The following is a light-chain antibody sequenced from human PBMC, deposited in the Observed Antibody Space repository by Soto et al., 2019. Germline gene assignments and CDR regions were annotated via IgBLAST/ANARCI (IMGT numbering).Light chain of an antibody. CDR1: QGIRSA. J-gene: IGKJ1*01. CDR3: QQYHIYSGT. V-gene: IGKV1-6*01. Sequence: AIQLTQSPSSLSASVGDRGTITCRASQGIRSALGWYQQKPGKVPKLLIYAASTLQSGVPSRFSGSGSGTDFTLTISSLQPEDFATYYCQQYHIYSGTFGQGTKVDIK. CDR2: AAS.